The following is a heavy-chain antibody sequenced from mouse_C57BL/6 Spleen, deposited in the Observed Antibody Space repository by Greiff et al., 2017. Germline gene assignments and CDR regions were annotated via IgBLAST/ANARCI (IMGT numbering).Heavy chain of an antibody. CDR1: GYTFTSYW. CDR2: IYPGSGST. D-gene: IGHD1-2*01. V-gene: IGHV1-55*01. CDR3: ASGSQWYFDV. J-gene: IGHJ1*03. Sequence: QVHVKQPGAELVKPGASVKMSCKASGYTFTSYWITWVKQRPGQGLEWIGDIYPGSGSTNYNEKFKSKATLTVDTSSSTAYMQLSSLTSEDSAVYYCASGSQWYFDVWGTGTTVTVSS.